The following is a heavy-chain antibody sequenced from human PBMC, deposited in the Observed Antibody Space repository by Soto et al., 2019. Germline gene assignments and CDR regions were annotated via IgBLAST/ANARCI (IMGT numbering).Heavy chain of an antibody. CDR3: AKGGAYCGGDCTRAY. V-gene: IGHV3-23*01. D-gene: IGHD2-21*02. CDR2: ISATGGST. J-gene: IGHJ4*02. Sequence: EVQLLESGGGLVQSGGSLRLSCAASGFTFTSFAMAWVRQAPGKGLEWVSGISATGGSTHYADSVKGRFTISRDNSRNTVYLQMNSLRAEDTAVYYCAKGGAYCGGDCTRAYWGQGTLVTVSS. CDR1: GFTFTSFA.